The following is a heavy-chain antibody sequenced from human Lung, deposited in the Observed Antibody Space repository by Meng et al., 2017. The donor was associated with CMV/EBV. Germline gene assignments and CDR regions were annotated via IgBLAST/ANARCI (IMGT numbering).Heavy chain of an antibody. CDR1: DDSLSNSDYS. CDR3: ARATDFWSGWWFDP. D-gene: IGHD3-3*01. V-gene: IGHV4-31*02. Sequence: SDDSLSNSDYSWNLIRPHPEKGLEWIAYIHNSGTTYFNPFLSSRLSMSVDTSKRQFSLKLTSVTAADTAMYFCARATDFWSGWWFDPWGQGALVTVSS. CDR2: IHNSGTT. J-gene: IGHJ5*02.